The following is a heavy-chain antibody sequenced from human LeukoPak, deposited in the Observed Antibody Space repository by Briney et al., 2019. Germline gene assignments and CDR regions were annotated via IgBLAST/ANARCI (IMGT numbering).Heavy chain of an antibody. J-gene: IGHJ5*02. CDR2: ICSSSSTI. D-gene: IGHD6-19*01. Sequence: QAGGSLRLSCAASGFTFSSYSMNWVRQAPGKGLEWVSYICSSSSTIYYADSVKGRFTISRDNAKNSLYLQMNSLRAEDTAVYYCARASTGYSSGWYPNWFDPWGQGTLVTVSS. V-gene: IGHV3-48*01. CDR3: ARASTGYSSGWYPNWFDP. CDR1: GFTFSSYS.